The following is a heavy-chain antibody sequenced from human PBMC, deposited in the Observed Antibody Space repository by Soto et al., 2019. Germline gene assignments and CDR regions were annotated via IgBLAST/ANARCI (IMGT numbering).Heavy chain of an antibody. Sequence: SETLSLTCAVYGGSFSGYYWSWIRQPPGKGLEWIGEINHSGSTNYNPSLKSRVTISVDTSKNQFSLKLSSVTASDTAVYYCARAEYYDFWSGYYRPYYYGMDVWGQGTTVTVSS. D-gene: IGHD3-3*01. V-gene: IGHV4-34*01. CDR1: GGSFSGYY. CDR3: ARAEYYDFWSGYYRPYYYGMDV. CDR2: INHSGST. J-gene: IGHJ6*02.